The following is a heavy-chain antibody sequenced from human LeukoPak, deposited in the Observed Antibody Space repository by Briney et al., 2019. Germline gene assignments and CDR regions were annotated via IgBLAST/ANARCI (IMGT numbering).Heavy chain of an antibody. CDR1: GFTFSSYG. V-gene: IGHV3-30*02. CDR3: AKAGYDGSGSYYKGGHYYYYYYMDV. J-gene: IGHJ6*03. D-gene: IGHD3-10*01. CDR2: IRYDGSNK. Sequence: PGGSLRLSCAASGFTFSSYGVHWVRQAPGKGLEWVAFIRYDGSNKYYADSVKGRFTISRDNSKNTLYLQMNSLRAEDTAVYYCAKAGYDGSGSYYKGGHYYYYYYMDVWGKGTTVTVSS.